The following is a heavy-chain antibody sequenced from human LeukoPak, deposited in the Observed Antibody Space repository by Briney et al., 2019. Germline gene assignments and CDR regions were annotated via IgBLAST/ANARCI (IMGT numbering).Heavy chain of an antibody. CDR3: ARDLYYYDSSGYYY. J-gene: IGHJ4*02. CDR1: GFTFSSYW. CDR2: IKQDGSEK. V-gene: IGHV3-7*01. Sequence: GGSLRLSCAASGFTFSSYWTSWVRQAPGKGLEWVANIKQDGSEKYYVDSVKGRFTISRDNAKNSLYLQMNSLRAEDTAVYYCARDLYYYDSSGYYYWGQGTLVTVSS. D-gene: IGHD3-22*01.